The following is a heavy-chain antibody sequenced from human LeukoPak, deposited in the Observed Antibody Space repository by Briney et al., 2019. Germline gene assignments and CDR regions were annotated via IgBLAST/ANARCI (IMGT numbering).Heavy chain of an antibody. Sequence: GGSLSLSCAASGFTFSSYWMSWVRQAPGKGLEWVANIKQDGSEKYYVDSVKGRFTISGDNAKNSLYLQMNSLRAEDTAVYYCAREANGEVFDYWGQGTLVTVSS. D-gene: IGHD4-17*01. CDR2: IKQDGSEK. V-gene: IGHV3-7*01. CDR1: GFTFSSYW. CDR3: AREANGEVFDY. J-gene: IGHJ4*02.